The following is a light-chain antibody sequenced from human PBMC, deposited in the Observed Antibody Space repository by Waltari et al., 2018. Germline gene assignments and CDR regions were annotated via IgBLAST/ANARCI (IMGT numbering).Light chain of an antibody. CDR2: QDT. Sequence: SYELTQPPSASVSPGQTASIPCPGPKLGEKYACWYQQKPGQSPVVVLYQDTQRPSGIPERFSGSNSGNTATLTISGTQAMDEADYYCQAWDTSTYHVVFGGGTKLTVL. CDR3: QAWDTSTYHVV. CDR1: KLGEKY. J-gene: IGLJ2*01. V-gene: IGLV3-1*01.